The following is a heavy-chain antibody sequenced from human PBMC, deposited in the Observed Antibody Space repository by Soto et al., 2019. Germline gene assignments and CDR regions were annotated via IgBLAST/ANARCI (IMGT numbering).Heavy chain of an antibody. D-gene: IGHD1-26*01. J-gene: IGHJ4*02. V-gene: IGHV3-30*18. CDR1: GFTFSSYG. Sequence: GGSLRLSCAASGFTFSSYGMHWVRQAPGKGLEWVAVISYDGSNKYYADSVKGRFTISRDNSKNTLYLQMNSLRAEDTAVYYYAKRLAHSGTDYCGQRTLVTVS. CDR2: ISYDGSNK. CDR3: AKRLAHSGTDY.